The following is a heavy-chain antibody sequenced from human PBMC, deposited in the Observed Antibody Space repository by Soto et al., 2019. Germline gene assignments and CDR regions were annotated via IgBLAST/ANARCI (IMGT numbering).Heavy chain of an antibody. CDR3: AHRRGIDAFDI. Sequence: SGPTLVKPTQTLTLTCTFSGFSLSTSGVGVGWIRQPPGKAVEWLALIYLDDDKRDNQTLKSRINITKDTSKNQVVLTMTNMDPVDTATYYCAHRRGIDAFDIWGQGTMVTVSS. D-gene: IGHD3-16*01. J-gene: IGHJ3*02. CDR1: GFSLSTSGVG. V-gene: IGHV2-5*02. CDR2: IYLDDDK.